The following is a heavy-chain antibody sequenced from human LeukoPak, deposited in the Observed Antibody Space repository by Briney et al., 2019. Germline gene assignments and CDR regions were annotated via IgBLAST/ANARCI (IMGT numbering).Heavy chain of an antibody. J-gene: IGHJ4*02. CDR2: ISAYNGNT. CDR1: GYTFTSYG. D-gene: IGHD3-22*01. Sequence: ASVKVSCKASGYTFTSYGISWVRQAPGQGLEWKGWISAYNGNTNDAQKLQGRVTMTTDTSTSTAYMELRSLRSDDTAVYYCARESYDSSGYYPGYWGQGTLVTVSS. V-gene: IGHV1-18*01. CDR3: ARESYDSSGYYPGY.